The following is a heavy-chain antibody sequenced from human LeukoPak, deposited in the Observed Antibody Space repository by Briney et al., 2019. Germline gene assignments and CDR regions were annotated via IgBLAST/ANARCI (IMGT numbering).Heavy chain of an antibody. CDR3: AKGGYCSSTSCYDY. J-gene: IGHJ4*02. D-gene: IGHD2-2*01. CDR1: GFTFSGSW. V-gene: IGHV3-74*01. CDR2: IIGDGSVT. Sequence: GGSLRLSCAASGFTFSGSWMHWVRQTPGKGLEWVSRIIGDGSVTSYADSVKGRFTISRDLSKNTLYLQMNSLRAEDTAVYYCAKGGYCSSTSCYDYWGQGTLVTVSS.